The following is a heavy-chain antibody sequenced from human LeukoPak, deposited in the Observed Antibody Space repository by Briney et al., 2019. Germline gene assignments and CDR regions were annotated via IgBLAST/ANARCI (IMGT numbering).Heavy chain of an antibody. CDR2: ISGSGGIT. CDR3: ANRGRYYYDSSGYYYGGDFDY. CDR1: GFTFSSYA. D-gene: IGHD3-22*01. V-gene: IGHV3-23*01. Sequence: GGSLRLSCAASGFTFSSYAMSWVRQAPGKGLEWVSAISGSGGITYYADSVKGRFTISRDNSKNTLYLKMKSLRAEETALYYCANRGRYYYDSSGYYYGGDFDYWGQGTLVTVSS. J-gene: IGHJ4*02.